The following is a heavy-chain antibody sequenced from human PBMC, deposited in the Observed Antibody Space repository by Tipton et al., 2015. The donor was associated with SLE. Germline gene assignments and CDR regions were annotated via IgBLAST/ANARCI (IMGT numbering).Heavy chain of an antibody. Sequence: TLSLTCTVSSGSISSYHWTWMRQPPGKGLEWIGYIYYTGNTDYNPSLKSRVTLSLDKSKNQFSLKLTSVTAADTAVYYCARVGCSNTNCLIRGWDVWGQGTTVTVSS. CDR2: IYYTGNT. J-gene: IGHJ6*02. CDR3: ARVGCSNTNCLIRGWDV. V-gene: IGHV4-59*12. CDR1: SGSISSYH. D-gene: IGHD2-2*01.